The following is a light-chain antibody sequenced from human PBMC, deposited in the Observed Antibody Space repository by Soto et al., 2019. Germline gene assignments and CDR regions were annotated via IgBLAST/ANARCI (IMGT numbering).Light chain of an antibody. CDR3: QQYDNLRLT. CDR2: DAS. CDR1: QDISNY. V-gene: IGKV1-33*01. J-gene: IGKJ4*01. Sequence: DIHMTQSPSSLSASVGDRITITCQASQDISNYLNWYQQKPGKAPKLLIYDASNLETGVPSRFSGSGSGTHFSFTISSLQAEDIATYYCQQYDNLRLTFGGGTKVEIK.